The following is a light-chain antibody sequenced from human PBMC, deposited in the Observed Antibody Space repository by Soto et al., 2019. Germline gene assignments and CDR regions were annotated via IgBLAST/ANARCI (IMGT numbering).Light chain of an antibody. CDR1: QTVSSN. J-gene: IGKJ1*01. CDR3: QQYHDWPLT. CDR2: GAS. V-gene: IGKV3D-15*01. Sequence: ELVLTQSPGTLSLSPGESATLSCRASQTVSSNFLAWYQQKPGQAPRLLIYGASNRATGIPERFSGSGSGTEFTLTISSLQSEDFAVYYCQQYHDWPLTFGQGTKVDIK.